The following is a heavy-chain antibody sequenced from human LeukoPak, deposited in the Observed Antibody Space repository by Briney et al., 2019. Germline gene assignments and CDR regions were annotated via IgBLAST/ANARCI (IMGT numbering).Heavy chain of an antibody. CDR1: GYTFTTYA. CDR2: ISVYNGNT. V-gene: IGHV1-18*01. Sequence: GASVKVSCKASGYTFTTYAISWVRQAPGQGLEWMGWISVYNGNTNYAQKFQGRVSMTTDTSTSTAYMELRSLPSDDTAVYYCARDLKGAITWTGLSAGMDVWGQGTTVTVSS. J-gene: IGHJ6*02. D-gene: IGHD1-1*01. CDR3: ARDLKGAITWTGLSAGMDV.